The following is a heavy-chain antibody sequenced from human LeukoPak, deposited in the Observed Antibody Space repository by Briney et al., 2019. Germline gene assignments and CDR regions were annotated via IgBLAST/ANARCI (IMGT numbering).Heavy chain of an antibody. CDR3: ARRSESGYSFDN. D-gene: IGHD5-12*01. Sequence: PSETLSLTCTVSGGSISSYYWSWIRKPPGGGLEYIGFIYYSGSTKYNPSLKSRVTISVDTSKNQFYLKLNSVTAADTAVYYCARRSESGYSFDNWGQGTLVTVSS. CDR2: IYYSGST. V-gene: IGHV4-59*01. CDR1: GGSISSYY. J-gene: IGHJ4*02.